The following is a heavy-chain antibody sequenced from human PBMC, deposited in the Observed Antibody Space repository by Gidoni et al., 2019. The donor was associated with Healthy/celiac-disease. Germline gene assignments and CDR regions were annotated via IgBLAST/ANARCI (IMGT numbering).Heavy chain of an antibody. D-gene: IGHD6-19*01. V-gene: IGHV1-69*02. CDR2: IIPILGIA. Sequence: QVQLVQSGAEVKKPGSSVKVSCKASGGTFSSYTISWVRQAPGQGLEWMGRIIPILGIANYAKNCQGRVRITADKSTSTAYMELSSLRSEDTAVYYCARLQPPYSSGWGADYWGQGTRVTVSS. J-gene: IGHJ4*02. CDR1: GGTFSSYT. CDR3: ARLQPPYSSGWGADY.